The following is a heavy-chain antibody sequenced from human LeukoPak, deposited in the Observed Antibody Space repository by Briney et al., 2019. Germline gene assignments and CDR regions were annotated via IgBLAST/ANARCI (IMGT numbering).Heavy chain of an antibody. J-gene: IGHJ6*04. V-gene: IGHV3-21*01. CDR1: GFTFSSHS. D-gene: IGHD3-10*01. CDR3: ARENYGSGSYRDYYYGMDV. Sequence: GGSLRLSCAASGFTFSSHSMNWVRQAPGKGLEWVSSISSSSSYIYYADSVKGRFTISRDNAKNSLYLQMNSLRAEDTAVYYCARENYGSGSYRDYYYGMDVWGKGTTVTVSS. CDR2: ISSSSSYI.